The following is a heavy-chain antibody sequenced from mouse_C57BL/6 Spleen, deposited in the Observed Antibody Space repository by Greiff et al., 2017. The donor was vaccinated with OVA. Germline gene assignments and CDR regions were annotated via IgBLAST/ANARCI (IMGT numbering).Heavy chain of an antibody. CDR1: GYTFTSYT. D-gene: IGHD2-5*01. CDR2: INPSSGYT. J-gene: IGHJ1*03. Sequence: QVQLKQSGAELARPGASEKMSCKASGYTFTSYTMHWVKQRPGQGLEWIGYINPSSGYTKYNQKFKDKATLTADKSSSTAYMQLSSLTSEDSAVYYCARERDIYYSKVNWYFDVWGTGTTVTVSS. V-gene: IGHV1-4*01. CDR3: ARERDIYYSKVNWYFDV.